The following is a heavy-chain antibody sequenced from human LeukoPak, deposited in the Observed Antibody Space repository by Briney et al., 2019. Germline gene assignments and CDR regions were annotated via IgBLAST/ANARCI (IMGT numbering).Heavy chain of an antibody. CDR2: IYYSGST. D-gene: IGHD6-13*01. CDR3: VRPIAAGIDMGAFDI. CDR1: GGSISSYY. J-gene: IGHJ3*02. Sequence: SETLSLTCTVSGGSISSYYWSWIRQPPGKGLEWIGYIYYSGSTNYNPSLKSRVTISVDTSKNQFSLKLSSVTAADTAVYYCVRPIAAGIDMGAFDIWGQGTMVTVSS. V-gene: IGHV4-59*01.